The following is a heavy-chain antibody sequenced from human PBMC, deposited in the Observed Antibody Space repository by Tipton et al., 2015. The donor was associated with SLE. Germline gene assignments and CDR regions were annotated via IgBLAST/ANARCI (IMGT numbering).Heavy chain of an antibody. D-gene: IGHD3-3*01. V-gene: IGHV3-53*04. J-gene: IGHJ4*02. CDR2: IHSGGTI. CDR1: GFTVSNNY. Sequence: SLRLSCAVSGFTVSNNYMGWVRQAPGEGLQWVSIIHSGGTIYYADSVKGRFTISRHNSENTLFLQMNSLGPEDTAVYYCARGPVISWRSRATRFDYWGQGTLVTVSS. CDR3: ARGPVISWRSRATRFDY.